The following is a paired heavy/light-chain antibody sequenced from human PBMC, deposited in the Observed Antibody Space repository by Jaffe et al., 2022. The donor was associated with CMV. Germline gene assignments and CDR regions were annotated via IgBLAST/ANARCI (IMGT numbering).Light chain of an antibody. J-gene: IGLJ1*01. Sequence: QSVLTQPPSVSAAPGQKVTISCSGSSSNIGNYYVSWYQQLPGTAPKLLIYENNSRPSGIPDRFSGSKSGTSATLDITGLQTGDEADYYCATWDSSLSAGPLYVFGTGTKVTVL. CDR2: ENN. CDR3: ATWDSSLSAGPLYV. V-gene: IGLV1-51*02. CDR1: SSNIGNYY.
Heavy chain of an antibody. D-gene: IGHD2-15*01. CDR2: IRSQTYRGTT. J-gene: IGHJ6*03. CDR1: GFTFGYYA. Sequence: EVQLVESGGGLVQPGRSLRLSCTASGFTFGYYAINWVRQAPGKGLEWVGFIRSQTYRGTTEYAASVNGRFAISRDDSKSIAYLQMNSLKTEDTAMYYCTRSCSGGDCYAERDYYYYYIDVWGKGTTVTVSS. CDR3: TRSCSGGDCYAERDYYYYYIDV. V-gene: IGHV3-49*04.